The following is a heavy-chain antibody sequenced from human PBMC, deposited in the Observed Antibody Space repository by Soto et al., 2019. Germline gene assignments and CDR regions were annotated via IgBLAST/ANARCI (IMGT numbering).Heavy chain of an antibody. Sequence: QVQLVQSGAEVKKPGSSVKVSCKASGGTFSSYTISWVRQAPGQGLEWMGRIIPILGIANYAQKFQGRVPITADKXXSXAFXELGGLGSEDTAVYYCAGYCSGGSCSRYYYYGMDVWGQGTTVTVSS. D-gene: IGHD2-15*01. CDR3: AGYCSGGSCSRYYYYGMDV. J-gene: IGHJ6*02. CDR2: IIPILGIA. CDR1: GGTFSSYT. V-gene: IGHV1-69*02.